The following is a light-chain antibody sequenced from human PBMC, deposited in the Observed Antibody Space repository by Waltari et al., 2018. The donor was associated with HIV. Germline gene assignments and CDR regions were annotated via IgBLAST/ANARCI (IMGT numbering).Light chain of an antibody. CDR3: HHYNNWRET. J-gene: IGKJ1*01. Sequence: EIPMTQSPATLSVSPGERATLSCRASQSVNSNLAWYQQKPGQTPRLLIYGTSTRATDIPARFSGSGSGTEFTLTISSLQSEDFAVYYCHHYNNWRETFGQGTKVGIK. CDR1: QSVNSN. CDR2: GTS. V-gene: IGKV3-15*01.